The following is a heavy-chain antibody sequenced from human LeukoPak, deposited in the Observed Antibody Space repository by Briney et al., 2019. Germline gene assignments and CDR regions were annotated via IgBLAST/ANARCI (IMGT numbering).Heavy chain of an antibody. J-gene: IGHJ4*02. CDR3: ARDRGTYYYDSSGYYPSV. D-gene: IGHD3-22*01. CDR1: GFTFSSYS. V-gene: IGHV3-48*04. Sequence: GGSLRLSCAASGFTFSSYSMNWVRQAPGKGLEWVSYISSSSSTIYYADSVKGRFTISRDNAKNSLYLQMNSLRAEDTAVYYCARDRGTYYYDSSGYYPSVWGQGTLVTVSS. CDR2: ISSSSSTI.